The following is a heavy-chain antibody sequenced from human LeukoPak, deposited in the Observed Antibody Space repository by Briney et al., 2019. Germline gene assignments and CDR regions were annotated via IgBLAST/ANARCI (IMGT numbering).Heavy chain of an antibody. J-gene: IGHJ5*02. V-gene: IGHV3-48*04. CDR1: GFTFSSYS. CDR2: ISYNSGT. CDR3: ARVVTPRYCSSTSCYWKGWFDP. Sequence: GGSLRLSCAASGFTFSSYSMNWVRQAPGKGLEWLSYISYNSGTYYADSVKGRFIISRDNSNNTLYLHMNSLRSEDTAVYYCARVVTPRYCSSTSCYWKGWFDPWGQGTLVTVSS. D-gene: IGHD2-2*01.